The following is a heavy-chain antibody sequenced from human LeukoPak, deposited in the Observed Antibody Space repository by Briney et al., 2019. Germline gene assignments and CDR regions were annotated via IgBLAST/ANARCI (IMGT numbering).Heavy chain of an antibody. V-gene: IGHV3-30*02. CDR1: GFTFSSYG. CDR2: IRYDGSNK. D-gene: IGHD6-13*01. J-gene: IGHJ4*02. CDR3: ARAAGIAAAGNDYFDY. Sequence: GGSLRLSCAASGFTFSSYGMHWVRQAPGKGLEWVAFIRYDGSNKYYADSVKGRFTISRDNSKNALYLQMNSLRAEDTAVYYCARAAGIAAAGNDYFDYWGQGTLVTVSS.